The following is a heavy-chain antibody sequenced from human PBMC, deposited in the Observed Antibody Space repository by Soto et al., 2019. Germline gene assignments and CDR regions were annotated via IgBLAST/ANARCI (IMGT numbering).Heavy chain of an antibody. CDR3: ATWEFRGVIVLRYYYYGMDV. V-gene: IGHV3-23*01. CDR2: ISGSGGST. CDR1: GFTFSSYA. J-gene: IGHJ6*02. Sequence: GGSLRLSCAASGFTFSSYAMSWVRQAPGKGLEWVSAISGSGGSTYYADSVKGRFTISRDNSKNTLYLQMNSLRAEDTAVYYCATWEFRGVIVLRYYYYGMDVWGQGTTVTVSS. D-gene: IGHD3-16*02.